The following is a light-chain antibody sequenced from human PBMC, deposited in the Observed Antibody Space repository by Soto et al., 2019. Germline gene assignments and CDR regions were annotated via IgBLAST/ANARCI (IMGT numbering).Light chain of an antibody. V-gene: IGLV2-23*01. Sequence: QSVLTQPASVSGSPGQSVTISCTGTSSDIGSYNLVSWYQQHPGKAPKFMIYEGSKRPSGVSNRFSGSKSGNTASLTISGLQAEDEADYCCCSYAGSSSWVFGGGTKLTVL. CDR2: EGS. J-gene: IGLJ3*02. CDR1: SSDIGSYNL. CDR3: CSYAGSSSWV.